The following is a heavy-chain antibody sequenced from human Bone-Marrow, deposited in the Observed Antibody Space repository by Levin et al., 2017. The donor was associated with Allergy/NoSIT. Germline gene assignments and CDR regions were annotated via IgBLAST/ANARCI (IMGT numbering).Heavy chain of an antibody. V-gene: IGHV1-46*01. CDR1: GYTFTSHY. Sequence: PGGSLRLSCKASGYTFTSHYMHWLRQAPGQGPEWMGIINPNTGNMVYAQKFQGRVTMTRDTSTSTVYMELSSLSSEDTAVYYCGRDKAGIVGTTWGSEFDYWGQGTLVTVSS. J-gene: IGHJ4*02. CDR2: INPNTGNM. D-gene: IGHD1-26*01. CDR3: GRDKAGIVGTTWGSEFDY.